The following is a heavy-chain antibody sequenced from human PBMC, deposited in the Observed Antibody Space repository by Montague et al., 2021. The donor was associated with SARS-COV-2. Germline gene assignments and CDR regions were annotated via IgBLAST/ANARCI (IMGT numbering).Heavy chain of an antibody. Sequence: PALVKPTQTLTLTCTFSGFSLSTSGVGVGWIRQPPGKAPEWLALIYWDDDKRYSPSLKSRLTITKDTSKNQVVLTMTNMDPVDTATYYCAHRLSIVATGYFDYWGQGTLVTVSS. CDR3: AHRLSIVATGYFDY. D-gene: IGHD5-12*01. CDR1: GFSLSTSGVG. CDR2: IYWDDDK. V-gene: IGHV2-5*02. J-gene: IGHJ4*02.